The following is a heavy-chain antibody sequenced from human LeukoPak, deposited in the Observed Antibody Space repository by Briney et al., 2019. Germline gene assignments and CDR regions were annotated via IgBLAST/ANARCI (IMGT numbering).Heavy chain of an antibody. J-gene: IGHJ5*02. D-gene: IGHD3-3*01. CDR1: GFTFSSYA. Sequence: TGGSLRLSCAASGFTFSSYAMHWVRQAPGKGLEWVSVISYDGSNKYYADSVKGRFTISRDNSKNTLYLQMNSLRAEDTAVYYCARELRFLEWLPNWFDPWGQGTLVTVSS. V-gene: IGHV3-30-3*01. CDR3: ARELRFLEWLPNWFDP. CDR2: ISYDGSNK.